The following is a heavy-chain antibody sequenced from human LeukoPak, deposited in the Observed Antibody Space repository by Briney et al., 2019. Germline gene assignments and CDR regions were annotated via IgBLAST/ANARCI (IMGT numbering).Heavy chain of an antibody. Sequence: ASVKVSCKASGYTFTSYYMHWVRQAPGQGLEWMGIINPSGGSTSYAQKFQGRVTMTRDTSTSTVYMELSSLRSEDTAVYYCATMVRVPTAGFDPWGQGTLVTVSS. D-gene: IGHD3-10*01. CDR2: INPSGGST. V-gene: IGHV1-46*01. CDR1: GYTFTSYY. J-gene: IGHJ5*02. CDR3: ATMVRVPTAGFDP.